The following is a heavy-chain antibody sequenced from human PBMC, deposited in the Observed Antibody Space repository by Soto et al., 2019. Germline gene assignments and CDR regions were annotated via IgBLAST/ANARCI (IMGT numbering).Heavy chain of an antibody. D-gene: IGHD2-15*01. V-gene: IGHV3-23*01. J-gene: IGHJ4*02. Sequence: GGSLRLSCAASGSTLSNYAMNWVRQAPGKGLEWVSSISVSGCTTYYADSVKGRFTISRDNSKKTLYLQMNSLRAEDTAVYYCGGTIEAAATAYWGQGTQVTVSS. CDR1: GSTLSNYA. CDR3: GGTIEAAATAY. CDR2: ISVSGCTT.